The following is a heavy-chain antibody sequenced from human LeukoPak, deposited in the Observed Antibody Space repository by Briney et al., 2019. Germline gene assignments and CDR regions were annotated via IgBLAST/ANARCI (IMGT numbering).Heavy chain of an antibody. J-gene: IGHJ6*03. CDR3: AKGGGYEAQYYYYYLDV. Sequence: GRSLRLSCAASVFTFSPYSMHWVRQAPGKGLEWVAFIRYDGSNKYYADSVKGRFTVSRDNSKNTLYLQMKSLRAEDTAVYYCAKGGGYEAQYYYYYLDVWGKGTTVTISS. D-gene: IGHD5-12*01. CDR2: IRYDGSNK. V-gene: IGHV3-30*02. CDR1: VFTFSPYS.